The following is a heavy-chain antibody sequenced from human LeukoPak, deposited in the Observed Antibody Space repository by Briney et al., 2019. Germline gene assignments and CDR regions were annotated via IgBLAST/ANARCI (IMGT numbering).Heavy chain of an antibody. CDR3: ARSVLEGFNVHFYMDV. CDR1: GGSFSGYY. D-gene: IGHD2-8*01. Sequence: KPSETLSLTCAVYGGSFSGYYWSWIRQPPGKGLEWIGRVFARGNTNYSPSLKGRVTISVDPSKNQFSLTLRSLTAADSAVYYCARSVLEGFNVHFYMDVWDKGATVTVSS. J-gene: IGHJ6*03. V-gene: IGHV4-34*12. CDR2: VFARGNT.